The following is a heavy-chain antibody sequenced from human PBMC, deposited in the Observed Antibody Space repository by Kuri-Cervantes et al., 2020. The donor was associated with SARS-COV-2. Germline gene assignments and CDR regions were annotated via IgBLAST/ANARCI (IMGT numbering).Heavy chain of an antibody. J-gene: IGHJ4*02. Sequence: GGSLRLSCAASGFTFSDYYMSWIRQAPGKGLEWVAFIRYDGSNKYYADSVKGRFTISRDNSKNTLYLQMNSLRAEDTAVYYCAKESMVGAWITMIDYWGQGTLVTVSS. V-gene: IGHV3-30*02. CDR2: IRYDGSNK. D-gene: IGHD3-10*01. CDR1: GFTFSDYY. CDR3: AKESMVGAWITMIDY.